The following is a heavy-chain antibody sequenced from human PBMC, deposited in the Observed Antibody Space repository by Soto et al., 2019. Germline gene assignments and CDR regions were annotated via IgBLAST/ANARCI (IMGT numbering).Heavy chain of an antibody. Sequence: GGSLRLSCAASGFTFSSYAMSWVRQAPGKGLEWVSAISGSGGSTYYADSVKGRFTISRDNSKNTLYLQMNSLRAEDTAVYYCAKDFWMTTVTTIDFDYWGQGTLVTVSS. CDR3: AKDFWMTTVTTIDFDY. V-gene: IGHV3-23*01. CDR2: ISGSGGST. J-gene: IGHJ4*02. D-gene: IGHD4-17*01. CDR1: GFTFSSYA.